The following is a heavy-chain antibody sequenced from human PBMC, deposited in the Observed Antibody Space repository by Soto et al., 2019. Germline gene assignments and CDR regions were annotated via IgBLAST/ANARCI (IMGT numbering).Heavy chain of an antibody. CDR2: IYYSGTT. CDR3: SRLIARTSMCAWFDP. J-gene: IGHJ5*02. CDR1: GGSSSSYY. Sequence: SETLSLTCTVSGGSSSSYYWSWIRQPPGKGLEWIGYIYYSGTTNYNPSLKSRVTISVDTSKNQFSLKLSSVTAADTAVYFCSRLIARTSMCAWFDPWGQGFLFT. D-gene: IGHD6-13*01. V-gene: IGHV4-59*08.